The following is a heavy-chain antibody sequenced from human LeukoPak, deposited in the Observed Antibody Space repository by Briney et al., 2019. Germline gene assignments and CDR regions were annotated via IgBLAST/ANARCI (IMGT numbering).Heavy chain of an antibody. V-gene: IGHV3-23*01. D-gene: IGHD3-10*01. CDR3: AKGGRGVLNWFDP. J-gene: IGHJ5*02. CDR1: GFTFSNYD. CDR2: ISGSGGFT. Sequence: GGSLRLSCAASGFTFSNYDMSWVRQAPGKGLEWVSAISGSGGFTYYADSVKGRFTISRDNSRNTLYLQMNSLRAEDAAVYYCAKGGRGVLNWFDPWGQGTLVTVSS.